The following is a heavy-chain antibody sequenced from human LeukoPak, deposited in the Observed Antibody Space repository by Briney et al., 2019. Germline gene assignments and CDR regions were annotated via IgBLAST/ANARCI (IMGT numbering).Heavy chain of an antibody. Sequence: GESLKISCKGSGYSFTSYWIGWVRQMPGKGLEWMGIIYPGDSDTRYSPSFQGQVTISADKSISTAYLQWSSLKASDTAMYYCARLGVVVAATPTGMDVWGQGTTVTVSS. CDR3: ARLGVVVAATPTGMDV. V-gene: IGHV5-51*01. CDR2: IYPGDSDT. D-gene: IGHD2-15*01. CDR1: GYSFTSYW. J-gene: IGHJ6*02.